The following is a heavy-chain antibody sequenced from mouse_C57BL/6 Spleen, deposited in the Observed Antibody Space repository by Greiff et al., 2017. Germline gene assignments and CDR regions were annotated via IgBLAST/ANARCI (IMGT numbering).Heavy chain of an antibody. J-gene: IGHJ4*01. V-gene: IGHV5-17*01. Sequence: DVMLVESGGGLVKPGGSLKLSCAASGFTFSDYGMHWVRQAPEKGLEWVAYISSGSSTIYYADTVKGRITISRDNAKNTLFMQMTSLRSEDTAMYYCAREPYDYYGSSYYYAMDYWGQGTSVTVSS. CDR1: GFTFSDYG. D-gene: IGHD1-1*01. CDR3: AREPYDYYGSSYYYAMDY. CDR2: ISSGSSTI.